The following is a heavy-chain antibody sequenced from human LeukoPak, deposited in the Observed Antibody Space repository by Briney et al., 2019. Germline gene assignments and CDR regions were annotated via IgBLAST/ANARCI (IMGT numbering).Heavy chain of an antibody. D-gene: IGHD3-10*01. CDR1: GFTFSSYE. J-gene: IGHJ3*02. Sequence: PGGSLRLSCAASGFTFSSYEMNWVRQAPGKGLEWIGNIFYRGGTYYSPSLKSRVTISLDTSRNQFSLNLNSVTAADTAVYYCAKSNGYGLVDIWGQGTMVTVSS. CDR3: AKSNGYGLVDI. CDR2: IFYRGGT. V-gene: IGHV4-59*12.